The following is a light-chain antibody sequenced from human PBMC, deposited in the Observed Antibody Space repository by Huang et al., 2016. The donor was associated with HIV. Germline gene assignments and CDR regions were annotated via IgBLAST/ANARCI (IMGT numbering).Light chain of an antibody. CDR2: DAS. Sequence: EIVLTQSPATLSLSPGERATLSCRASQSVSNVLAWHQQKPGQAPRLLIFDASNRATGIPARFIGSGSGTDFTLTISSLEPEDFAVYYCQQRSNWPLTFGGGTKVEI. CDR3: QQRSNWPLT. J-gene: IGKJ4*01. CDR1: QSVSNV. V-gene: IGKV3-11*01.